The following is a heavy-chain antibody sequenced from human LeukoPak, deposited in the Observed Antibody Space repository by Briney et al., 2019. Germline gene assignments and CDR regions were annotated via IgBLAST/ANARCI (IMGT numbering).Heavy chain of an antibody. CDR2: IYYGGNA. J-gene: IGHJ4*02. D-gene: IGHD3-10*01. Sequence: SETLSLTCTVSGGSISSYYWSWIRKPPGKGLEWFGYIYYGGNANYNPSLKSRVTMSLDTSRNQFSLRLSSVTAADTAVYYCARRDASGSAYDYWGQGTLVTVSS. V-gene: IGHV4-59*08. CDR3: ARRDASGSAYDY. CDR1: GGSISSYY.